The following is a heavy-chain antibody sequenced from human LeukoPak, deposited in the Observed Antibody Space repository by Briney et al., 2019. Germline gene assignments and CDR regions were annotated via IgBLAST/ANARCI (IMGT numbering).Heavy chain of an antibody. D-gene: IGHD3-22*01. CDR2: IRYDGSNK. Sequence: GGSLRLSCAASGFTFSIYGMHWVRQAPGKGLEWVAFIRYDGSNKYYADSVKGRFTISRDNSKNTLYLQMNSLRVDDTAVYYCAKDSSAYESSGYYYDYWGQGTLVPVSS. V-gene: IGHV3-30*02. CDR3: AKDSSAYESSGYYYDY. CDR1: GFTFSIYG. J-gene: IGHJ4*02.